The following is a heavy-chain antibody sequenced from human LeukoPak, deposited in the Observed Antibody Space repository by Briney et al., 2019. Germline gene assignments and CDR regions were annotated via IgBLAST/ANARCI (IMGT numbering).Heavy chain of an antibody. D-gene: IGHD2-2*01. J-gene: IGHJ4*02. V-gene: IGHV3-30*02. CDR1: GFTFSSYW. CDR2: IRYDGSNK. Sequence: GGSLRLSCAASGFTFSSYWMSWVRQAPGKGLEWVAFIRYDGSNKYYADSVKGRFTISRDNSKNTLYLQMNSLRAEDTAVYYCAKITWPYIVVVPAATIDYWGQGTLVTVSS. CDR3: AKITWPYIVVVPAATIDY.